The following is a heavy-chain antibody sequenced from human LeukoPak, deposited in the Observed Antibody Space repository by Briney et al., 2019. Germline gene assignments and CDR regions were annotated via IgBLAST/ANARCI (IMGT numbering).Heavy chain of an antibody. J-gene: IGHJ4*02. D-gene: IGHD3-22*01. CDR1: GYTLTELS. CDR3: ATSNYDSSGYYSPHFDY. Sequence: EASVKVSCKVSGYTLTELSMRWVRQAPGKGLEWMGGFDPEDGETIYAQKFQGRVTMTEDTSTDTAYMELSSLRSEDTAVYYCATSNYDSSGYYSPHFDYWGQGTLVTVSS. V-gene: IGHV1-24*01. CDR2: FDPEDGET.